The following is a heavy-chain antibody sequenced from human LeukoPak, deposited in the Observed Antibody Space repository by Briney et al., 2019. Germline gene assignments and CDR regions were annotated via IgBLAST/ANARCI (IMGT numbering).Heavy chain of an antibody. J-gene: IGHJ4*02. D-gene: IGHD1-26*01. Sequence: GGSLRLSCAASGFTFSSYAMSWVRQAPGKGLEWVSAISGSGGSTYYADSVKGRFTISRDNSKNTLYLQMNSLRAEDTAVYYWAKEDRLGGATRRGFDHWGQGTLVTVSS. CDR2: ISGSGGST. CDR1: GFTFSSYA. V-gene: IGHV3-23*01. CDR3: AKEDRLGGATRRGFDH.